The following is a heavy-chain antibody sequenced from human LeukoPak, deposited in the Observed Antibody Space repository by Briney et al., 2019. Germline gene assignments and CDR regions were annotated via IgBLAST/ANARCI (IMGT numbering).Heavy chain of an antibody. CDR3: ARVGGDTGRSFDY. J-gene: IGHJ4*02. V-gene: IGHV3-72*01. Sequence: GGSLRLSCAASGFTFSSAWMNWVRQAPGKGLEWVGRTRKRANSYTTEYAASVRGRFTISRDDSKNSLYLQMNSLKVEDTAVYYCARVGGDTGRSFDYWGQGTLVTVSS. CDR2: TRKRANSYTT. D-gene: IGHD5-18*01. CDR1: GFTFSSAW.